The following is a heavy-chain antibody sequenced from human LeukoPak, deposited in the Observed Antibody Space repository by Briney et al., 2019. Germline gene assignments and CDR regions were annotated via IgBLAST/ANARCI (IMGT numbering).Heavy chain of an antibody. CDR1: GFTFSSYA. Sequence: KPGGSLRLFCAVSGFTFSSYAMSWVRQAPGEGREWVSAISGSGGSTYYADSVKGRFTISRDNSKNTLYLQMNSLRAEDTAVYSCAKVGRGSYLYYFDYWGQGTLVTVSS. J-gene: IGHJ4*02. D-gene: IGHD1-26*01. CDR2: ISGSGGST. V-gene: IGHV3-23*01. CDR3: AKVGRGSYLYYFDY.